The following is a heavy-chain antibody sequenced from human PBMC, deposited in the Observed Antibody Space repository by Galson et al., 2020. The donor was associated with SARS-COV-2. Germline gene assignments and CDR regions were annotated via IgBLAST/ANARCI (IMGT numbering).Heavy chain of an antibody. CDR3: ARHLRFLKWLFGNGMDV. CDR1: GGSISSYY. J-gene: IGHJ6*02. D-gene: IGHD3-3*01. CDR2: IYSTGTT. V-gene: IGHV4-59*08. Sequence: SDTLSLTCTVSGGSISSYYWSWIRQPPGKGLEWLGYIYSTGTTKYNPSLKSRITMSVDTSKNQFSLNLSEVTAADTAVYYCARHLRFLKWLFGNGMDVWGQGTTVTVSS.